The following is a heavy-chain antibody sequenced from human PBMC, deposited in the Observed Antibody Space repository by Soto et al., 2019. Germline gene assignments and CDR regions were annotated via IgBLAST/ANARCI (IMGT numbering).Heavy chain of an antibody. CDR1: GFTFSSYA. CDR2: ISYDGSNK. CDR3: ARDPEGGTVVSTYYFDY. D-gene: IGHD2-15*01. V-gene: IGHV3-30-3*01. J-gene: IGHJ4*02. Sequence: GGSLRLSCAASGFTFSSYAMHWVRQAPGKGLEWVAVISYDGSNKYYADSVKGRFTISRDNSKNTLYLQMNSLRAEDTAVYYSARDPEGGTVVSTYYFDYWGQGTLVTVSS.